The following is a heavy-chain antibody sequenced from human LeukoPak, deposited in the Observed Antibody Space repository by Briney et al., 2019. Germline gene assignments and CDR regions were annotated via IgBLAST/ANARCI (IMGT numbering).Heavy chain of an antibody. CDR3: ARDVWFNNAWPA. J-gene: IGHJ5*02. CDR2: ISVGGSDE. Sequence: PGGSLRLSCVASGFSFRTYEMNWVRQAPGKGLEWISYISVGGSDEDYAESVKGRFSISRDNAKNSLFLQMNSLRVEDTAVYYCARDVWFNNAWPAWGQGTLVTVSS. CDR1: GFSFRTYE. D-gene: IGHD3-10*01. V-gene: IGHV3-48*03.